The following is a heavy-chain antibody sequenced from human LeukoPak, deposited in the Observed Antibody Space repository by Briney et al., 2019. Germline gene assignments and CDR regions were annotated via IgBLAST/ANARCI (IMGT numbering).Heavy chain of an antibody. CDR3: ARVWSGYNYAFDY. D-gene: IGHD5-18*01. V-gene: IGHV1-2*06. Sequence: AAVKVSCKASGYSFTGYFLHWVRQAPGQGLEWMGRINPNSGDTDYAQMFQGRVTMTRDTSLSTAYMELSRLRSDDTAAYYCARVWSGYNYAFDYWGQGTLVTVSS. CDR1: GYSFTGYF. CDR2: INPNSGDT. J-gene: IGHJ4*02.